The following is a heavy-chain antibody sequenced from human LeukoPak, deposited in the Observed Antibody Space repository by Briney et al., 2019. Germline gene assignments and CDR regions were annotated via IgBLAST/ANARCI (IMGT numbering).Heavy chain of an antibody. CDR2: IYYTGNT. CDR1: GGSVSSGSYY. Sequence: SETLSLTCAVSGGSVSSGSYYWSWIRQPPGKGLEWIGYIYYTGNTNYNPPLKSRVTISVDTSKNQFSLKLNSVTAADTAVYYCARDGDYWGQGTLVTVSS. J-gene: IGHJ4*02. CDR3: ARDGDY. V-gene: IGHV4-61*01.